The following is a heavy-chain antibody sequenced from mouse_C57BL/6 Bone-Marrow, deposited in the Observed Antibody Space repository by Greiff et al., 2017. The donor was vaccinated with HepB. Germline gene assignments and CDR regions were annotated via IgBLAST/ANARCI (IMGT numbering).Heavy chain of an antibody. CDR3: TTATVVAPMDY. D-gene: IGHD1-1*01. V-gene: IGHV1-76*01. Sequence: QVQLQQSGAELVRPGASVKLSCKASGYTFTDYYINWVKQRPGQGLEWIARIYPGSGNTYYNEKFKGKATLTAEKSSSTAYLQLSSLTSEDTAVYYCTTATVVAPMDYWGQGTSVTVSS. CDR1: GYTFTDYY. CDR2: IYPGSGNT. J-gene: IGHJ4*01.